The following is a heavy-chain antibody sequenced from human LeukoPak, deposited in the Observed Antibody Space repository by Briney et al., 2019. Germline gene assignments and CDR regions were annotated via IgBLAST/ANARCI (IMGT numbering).Heavy chain of an antibody. V-gene: IGHV5-51*01. CDR2: IYPDDSDT. D-gene: IGHD4/OR15-4a*01. CDR3: ARLLTTYFDF. J-gene: IGHJ4*02. CDR1: GYKFSNYW. Sequence: GESLKISCKGSGYKFSNYWIAWVRQMPGKGLEYMGVIYPDDSDTIYSPSFQGQVTTSVDRSINTAYLQWSSLNVSDTAVYYCARLLTTYFDFWGQGALVTVS.